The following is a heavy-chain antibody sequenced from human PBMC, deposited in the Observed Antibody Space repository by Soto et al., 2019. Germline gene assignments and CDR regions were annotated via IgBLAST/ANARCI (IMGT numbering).Heavy chain of an antibody. CDR3: ATNPHYVGQLSPLAFDI. D-gene: IGHD3-16*01. CDR2: ISYDGSNK. V-gene: IGHV3-30-3*01. J-gene: IGHJ3*02. CDR1: GSTFSSFA. Sequence: GGSLNLPCPASGSTFSSFAMHWARKAQGKGLEWVAIISYDGSNKYYADSVKGRFTISRDNSKNTLYLQMNSLRAEDTAVYYCATNPHYVGQLSPLAFDIWGQGTMVTVSS.